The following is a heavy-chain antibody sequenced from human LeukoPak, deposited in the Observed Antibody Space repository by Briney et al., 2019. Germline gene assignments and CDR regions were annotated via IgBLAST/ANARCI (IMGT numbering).Heavy chain of an antibody. CDR3: ARGVVIAPQTFDY. Sequence: TSETLSLTCTVSGGSISSYYWSWIRQPPGKGLEWIGYIYYSGSTNYNPSLKSRRVTISVDTSKNQFSLKLSSVTAADTAVYYCARGVVIAPQTFDYWGQGTLVTVSS. J-gene: IGHJ4*02. V-gene: IGHV4-59*01. CDR2: IYYSGST. CDR1: GGSISSYY. D-gene: IGHD2-21*01.